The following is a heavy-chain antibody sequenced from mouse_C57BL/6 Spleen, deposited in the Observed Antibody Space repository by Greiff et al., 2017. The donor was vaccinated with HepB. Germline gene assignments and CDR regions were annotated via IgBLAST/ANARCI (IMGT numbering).Heavy chain of an antibody. Sequence: QVQLQQPGAELVKPGASVKLSCKASGYTFTSYWMHWVKQRPGQGLEWIGMIHPNSGSTNYNEKFKSKATLTVDKSSSTAYMQLSSLTSEDSAVYYCARDDGYYDPYYYAMDYWGQGTSVTVSS. CDR1: GYTFTSYW. J-gene: IGHJ4*01. D-gene: IGHD2-3*01. CDR2: IHPNSGST. CDR3: ARDDGYYDPYYYAMDY. V-gene: IGHV1-64*01.